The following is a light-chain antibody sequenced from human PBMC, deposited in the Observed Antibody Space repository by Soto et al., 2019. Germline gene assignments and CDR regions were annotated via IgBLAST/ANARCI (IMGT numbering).Light chain of an antibody. V-gene: IGLV1-40*01. CDR1: GSNVGASYD. J-gene: IGLJ1*01. Sequence: QTVVTQPPSVSGAPGQTITMSCTGSGSNVGASYDVHWYQVLPGAGPRLLIYYDNLRPSGVPDRISGSKSGTSASLAISGLQSDDEADYYCAAWDDSLNGRVFGTGTKVTVL. CDR2: YDN. CDR3: AAWDDSLNGRV.